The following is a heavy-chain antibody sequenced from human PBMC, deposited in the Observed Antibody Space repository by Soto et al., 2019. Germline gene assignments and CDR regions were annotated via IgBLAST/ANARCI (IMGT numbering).Heavy chain of an antibody. J-gene: IGHJ6*03. Sequence: QVQLVQSGAEVKKPGASVTVSCTASGYTFTSYYIHWVRQAPGQGLEWMGIINPSGGSTSYAQKFQGRVTMTRDTSTSTVYMEVSGLRSEDTAVYYCARDLEPSTLYYDYYYMDVWGKGTTVTVSS. CDR1: GYTFTSYY. V-gene: IGHV1-46*03. CDR2: INPSGGST. CDR3: ARDLEPSTLYYDYYYMDV.